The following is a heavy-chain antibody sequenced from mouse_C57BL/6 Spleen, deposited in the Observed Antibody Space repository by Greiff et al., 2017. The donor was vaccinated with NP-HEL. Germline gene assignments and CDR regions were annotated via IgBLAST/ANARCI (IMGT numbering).Heavy chain of an antibody. Sequence: VQLQQSGAELARPGASVKMSCKASGYTFTSYTMHWVKQRPGQGLEWIGYINPSSGYTKYNQKFKDKATLTADKSSSTAYMQLSSLTSEDSAVYYCARSSNYGYAMDYWGQGTSVTVSS. V-gene: IGHV1-4*01. CDR2: INPSSGYT. J-gene: IGHJ4*01. CDR1: GYTFTSYT. CDR3: ARSSNYGYAMDY. D-gene: IGHD2-5*01.